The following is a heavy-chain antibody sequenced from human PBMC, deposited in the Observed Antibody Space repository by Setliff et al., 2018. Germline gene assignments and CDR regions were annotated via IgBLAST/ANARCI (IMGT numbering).Heavy chain of an antibody. CDR3: VRDDADNYDAFDN. Sequence: GGSLRLSCAASAFTFSNAWMSWVRQAPGKGLEWVADIKQDGSTKYYLDSVKGRFTISRDNAKRSLYLQMNGLRADDTGVYYCVRDDADNYDAFDNWGQGTLVTVSS. V-gene: IGHV3-7*01. J-gene: IGHJ3*02. CDR1: AFTFSNAW. CDR2: IKQDGSTK. D-gene: IGHD3-22*01.